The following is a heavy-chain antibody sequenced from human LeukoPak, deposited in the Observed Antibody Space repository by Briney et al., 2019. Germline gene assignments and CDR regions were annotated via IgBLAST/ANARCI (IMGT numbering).Heavy chain of an antibody. D-gene: IGHD2-15*01. CDR1: GFTFRDYA. CDR2: VSDDGRNT. CDR3: ARGHCSSGTCHSYLPYYFDY. Sequence: GGSLRLSSAGYGFTFRDYAMSWVRQTPGKGLEWVSTVSDDGRNTYQRDSVKGRFTIARDKNTLYLQMSSLGVGNTAVYYCARGHCSSGTCHSYLPYYFDYWGRGTLVTVSS. J-gene: IGHJ4*02. V-gene: IGHV3-23*01.